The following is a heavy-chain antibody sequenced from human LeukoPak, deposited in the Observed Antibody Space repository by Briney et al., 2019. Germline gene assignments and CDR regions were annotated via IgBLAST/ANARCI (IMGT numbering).Heavy chain of an antibody. J-gene: IGHJ4*02. CDR2: IYYSGST. Sequence: SETLSLTCTVSGGSISSYYWSWIRQPPGKGLEWIGYIYYSGSTNYNPSLKSRVTISVDTSKNQFSLKLSSVTAADTAVYYCARHELDGYTVWRFDYWGQGTLVTVSS. CDR1: GGSISSYY. V-gene: IGHV4-59*08. D-gene: IGHD5-24*01. CDR3: ARHELDGYTVWRFDY.